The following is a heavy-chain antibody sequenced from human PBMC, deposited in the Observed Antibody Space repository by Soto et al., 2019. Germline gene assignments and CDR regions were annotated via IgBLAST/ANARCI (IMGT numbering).Heavy chain of an antibody. CDR3: AKDVVGSGAYYLPFAY. CDR1: GFTFSSYA. J-gene: IGHJ4*02. V-gene: IGHV3-23*01. D-gene: IGHD1-26*01. CDR2: ISGSGSST. Sequence: EVQLLESGGGLVQPGGSLRLSCAASGFTFSSYAMSWVRQAPGKGLEWVSAISGSGSSTYYADAVKGRFTISRDNSRNTLYLQMNSLRAEDTAVYYCAKDVVGSGAYYLPFAYWGQGTLVTVSS.